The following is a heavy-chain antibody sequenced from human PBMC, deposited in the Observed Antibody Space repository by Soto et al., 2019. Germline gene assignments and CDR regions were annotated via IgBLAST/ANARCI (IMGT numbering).Heavy chain of an antibody. Sequence: QVQLVESGGGVVQPGRSLRLSCAASGFTFSSYGMHWVRQAPGKGLEWVAVISYDGSNKYYADSVKGRFTISRDNSKNTLYLQMNSLRAEDTAVYYCAKGPDYYDSSGYYPLDYWGQGTLVTVSS. CDR1: GFTFSSYG. CDR2: ISYDGSNK. D-gene: IGHD3-22*01. V-gene: IGHV3-30*18. J-gene: IGHJ4*02. CDR3: AKGPDYYDSSGYYPLDY.